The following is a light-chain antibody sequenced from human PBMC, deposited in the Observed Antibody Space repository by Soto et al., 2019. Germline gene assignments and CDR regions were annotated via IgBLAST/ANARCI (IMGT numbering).Light chain of an antibody. CDR3: CSYAGSFTYV. Sequence: QSVLTQARSVSGSPVESVSISCTGTSSDVGGYNYVSWYQQHPGKAPKLMIYDVSKRPSGVPDRFSGSKSGNTASLTISVLQAEDEADYYCCSYAGSFTYVFGTGTKVTVL. V-gene: IGLV2-11*01. CDR1: SSDVGGYNY. J-gene: IGLJ1*01. CDR2: DVS.